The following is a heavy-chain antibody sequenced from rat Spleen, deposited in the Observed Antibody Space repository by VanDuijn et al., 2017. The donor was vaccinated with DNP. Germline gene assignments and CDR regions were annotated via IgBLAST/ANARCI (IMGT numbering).Heavy chain of an antibody. D-gene: IGHD1-2*01. V-gene: IGHV5-20*01. Sequence: EVQLVESGGGLVQPGRSMKLSCAASGFAFSNYDMAWVRQAPKKGLEWVAAINYDGSSTDYRDSVKGRFTISRDNTISNLYLQMDSLRSEDTATYYCTTGGAAAYWGQGTMVTVSA. CDR1: GFAFSNYD. CDR3: TTGGAAAY. CDR2: INYDGSST. J-gene: IGHJ3*01.